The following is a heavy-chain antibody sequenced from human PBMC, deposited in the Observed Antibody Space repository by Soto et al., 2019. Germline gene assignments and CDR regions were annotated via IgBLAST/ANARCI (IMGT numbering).Heavy chain of an antibody. V-gene: IGHV3-33*01. J-gene: IGHJ5*02. CDR3: ARALGATTYDWFDP. CDR1: GFTFSSYG. CDR2: IWYDGSNK. D-gene: IGHD1-26*01. Sequence: GGSLRLSCAASGFTFSSYGMHWVRQAPGKGLEWVAVIWYDGSNKYYADSVKGRFTISRDNSKNTLYLQMNSLRAEDTAVYYCARALGATTYDWFDPWGQGTLVTVSS.